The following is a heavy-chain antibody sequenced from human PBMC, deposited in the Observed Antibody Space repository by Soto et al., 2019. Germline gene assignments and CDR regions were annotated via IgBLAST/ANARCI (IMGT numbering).Heavy chain of an antibody. CDR3: ARGRGYCSSTSCYAPLDY. CDR2: INHSGST. Sequence: QVQLQQWGAGLLKPSETLSLTCAVYGGSFSGYYWSWIRQPPGKGLEWIGEINHSGSTNYNPSLKSRVTISVDTSKHQFSLELSSVTAADTAVYYCARGRGYCSSTSCYAPLDYWGQGTLVTVSS. CDR1: GGSFSGYY. V-gene: IGHV4-34*01. J-gene: IGHJ4*02. D-gene: IGHD2-2*01.